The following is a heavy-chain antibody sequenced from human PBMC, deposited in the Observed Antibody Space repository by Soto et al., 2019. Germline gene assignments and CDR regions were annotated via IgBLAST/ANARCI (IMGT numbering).Heavy chain of an antibody. Sequence: PGGSLRLSCAASGFTFSSYDMHWVRQAPGKGLEWVAVISYDGSNKYYADSVKGRFAISRDNSKNTLYLQMNSLRTEDTAVYYCATKIVAATSDYWGQGTLVTVS. D-gene: IGHD2-15*01. V-gene: IGHV3-30*03. J-gene: IGHJ4*02. CDR2: ISYDGSNK. CDR3: ATKIVAATSDY. CDR1: GFTFSSYD.